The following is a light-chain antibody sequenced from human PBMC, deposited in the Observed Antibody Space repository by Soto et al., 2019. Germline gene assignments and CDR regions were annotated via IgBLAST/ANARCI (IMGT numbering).Light chain of an antibody. CDR3: QKYNSAPRWT. J-gene: IGKJ1*01. CDR1: QGISNY. V-gene: IGKV1-27*01. Sequence: DIQMTQSPSSLSASVGDRVTITCRASQGISNYLAWYQQKPGKVPKLLIYAASTLQSGVPSRFSGSGSGTDFTLTISCLQPEDVATYYCQKYNSAPRWTFGQGTKVEI. CDR2: AAS.